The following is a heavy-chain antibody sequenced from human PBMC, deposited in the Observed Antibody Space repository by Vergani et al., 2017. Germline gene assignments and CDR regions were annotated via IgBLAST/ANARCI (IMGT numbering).Heavy chain of an antibody. CDR1: FDSIRNLY. J-gene: IGHJ5*02. CDR2: IHYSENT. Sequence: QLQLQESGSGLVKPSQTLSLTCSVSFDSIRNLYCNWIRQPPGKGLEWIGSIHYSENTNYNPSLKTRVTISVDTSKNQFSLTLTSVTAADTAVYYCASDTHSGQRADRWGQGILVTV. V-gene: IGHV4-59*11. CDR3: ASDTHSGQRADR. D-gene: IGHD6-19*01.